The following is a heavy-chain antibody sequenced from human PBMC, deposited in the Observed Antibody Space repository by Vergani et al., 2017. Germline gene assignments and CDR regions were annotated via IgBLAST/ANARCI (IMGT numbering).Heavy chain of an antibody. CDR1: GGSISSGSYY. D-gene: IGHD3-10*01. J-gene: IGHJ4*02. V-gene: IGHV4-61*02. CDR2: IYTSGST. CDR3: ARALWTVLWFGELSDRYYFDY. Sequence: QVQLQESGPGLVKPSQTLSLTCTVSGGSISSGSYYWSWIRQPAGKGLEWIGRIYTSGSTNYNPSLKSRVTISVDTSKNQFSLKLSSVTAADTAVYYCARALWTVLWFGELSDRYYFDYWGQGTLVTVSS.